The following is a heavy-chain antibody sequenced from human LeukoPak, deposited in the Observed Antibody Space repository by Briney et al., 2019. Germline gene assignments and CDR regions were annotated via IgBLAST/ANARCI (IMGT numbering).Heavy chain of an antibody. Sequence: XXPGQRLEWMGWINAGNGNTKYSQKFEGRVTITRDTSASTAYMELSSLRSEDTAVYYCARDRGNYEDYWGQGTLVTVSS. CDR2: INAGNGNT. V-gene: IGHV1-3*01. D-gene: IGHD1-7*01. J-gene: IGHJ4*02. CDR3: ARDRGNYEDY.